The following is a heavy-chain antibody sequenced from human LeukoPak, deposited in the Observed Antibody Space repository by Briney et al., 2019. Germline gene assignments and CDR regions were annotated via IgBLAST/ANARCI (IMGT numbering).Heavy chain of an antibody. D-gene: IGHD6-13*01. J-gene: IGHJ4*02. CDR1: GASISSSNYY. CDR2: IYSSGNT. CDR3: ARESSAAAGDY. Sequence: SETLSLTCAVSGASISSSNYYWGWVRQSPGKGLEWIGNIYSSGNTYYNASLKSRVTMYIDTSKNQFSLKLSSVTAADTAVYYCARESSAAAGDYWGQGTLVTVSS. V-gene: IGHV4-39*07.